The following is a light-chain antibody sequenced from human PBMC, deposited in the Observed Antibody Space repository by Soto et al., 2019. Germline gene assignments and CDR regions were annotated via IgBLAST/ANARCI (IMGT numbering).Light chain of an antibody. CDR2: GNS. J-gene: IGLJ2*01. CDR1: SSNIGAGYD. CDR3: PSYASSLSAVV. V-gene: IGLV1-40*01. Sequence: QSALTQPPSVSGAPGQRVTISCTGSSSNIGAGYDVHWYQQLPGTAPKLLIYGNSNRPSGVPDRFSGSKSGTSASLAITGLQADDDADYYCPSYASSLSAVVFGGGTKLTVL.